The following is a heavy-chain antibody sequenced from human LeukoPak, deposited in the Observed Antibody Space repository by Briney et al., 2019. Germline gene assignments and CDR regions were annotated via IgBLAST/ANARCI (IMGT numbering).Heavy chain of an antibody. D-gene: IGHD4-23*01. CDR2: INPNSGGT. CDR1: GYTFTGYY. J-gene: IGHJ4*02. Sequence: ASVKVSCKASGYTFTGYYMHWVRQAPGQGLEWMGWINPNSGGTNYAQEFQDRVTMTRDTSISTAYMELSRLRSDDTAVYYCARADDSGGNSVAVYWGQGTLVTVSS. V-gene: IGHV1-2*02. CDR3: ARADDSGGNSVAVY.